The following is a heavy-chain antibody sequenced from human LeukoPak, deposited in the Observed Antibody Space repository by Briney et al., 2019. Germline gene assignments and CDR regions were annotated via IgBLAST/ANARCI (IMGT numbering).Heavy chain of an antibody. CDR3: ARSYKGFGELVDY. CDR1: GYTFTGYY. V-gene: IGHV1-2*02. Sequence: ASVKVSCKASGYTFTGYYMHWVRQAPGQGLEWMGWINPNSGGTNYAQKFQGRVTMARDTSISTAYMELSSLRSEDTAVYYCARSYKGFGELVDYWGQGTLVTVSS. CDR2: INPNSGGT. J-gene: IGHJ4*02. D-gene: IGHD3-10*01.